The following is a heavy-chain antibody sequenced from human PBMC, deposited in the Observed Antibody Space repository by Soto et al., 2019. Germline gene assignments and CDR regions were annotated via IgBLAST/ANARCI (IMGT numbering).Heavy chain of an antibody. CDR1: GFTLSGYW. D-gene: IGHD5-12*01. CDR3: VRGNSGYGNFDY. V-gene: IGHV3-74*01. J-gene: IGHJ4*02. CDR2: ISSDGRTT. Sequence: EVQLVESGGGLVRPGGSLRLSCAASGFTLSGYWMHWVRQVPGKGLVWVSRISSDGRTTNYADSVGGRFTISRDNAKNTLYVQMNSLRAEDTAVYYCVRGNSGYGNFDYWGQGTLVTVSS.